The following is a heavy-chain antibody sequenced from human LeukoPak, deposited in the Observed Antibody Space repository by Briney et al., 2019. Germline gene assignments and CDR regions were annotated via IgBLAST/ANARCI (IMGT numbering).Heavy chain of an antibody. J-gene: IGHJ4*02. V-gene: IGHV3-9*01. CDR3: ARGITMAN. Sequence: GGSLRLSCAASGFTFDDYAMHWVRQAPGKGLEWVSGISWNSGSIGYADSVKGRFTISRDNAKNSLYLQMNSLRAEDTAVYYCARGITMANWGQGTLVTVSS. D-gene: IGHD3-10*01. CDR2: ISWNSGSI. CDR1: GFTFDDYA.